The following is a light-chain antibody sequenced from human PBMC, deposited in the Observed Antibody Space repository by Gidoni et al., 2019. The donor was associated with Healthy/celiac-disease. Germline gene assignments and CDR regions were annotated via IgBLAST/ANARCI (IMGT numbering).Light chain of an antibody. CDR1: QSISSW. J-gene: IGKJ1*01. CDR3: QQYNSYPWT. Sequence: DIQMTPSPSTLSASVGDRVTITCRASQSISSWLAWYQQKPGKAPKLLIYKASSLESGVPSRFSGSGSGTEFTLTISSLQPDDFATYYCQQYNSYPWTFXQXTKVEIK. V-gene: IGKV1-5*03. CDR2: KAS.